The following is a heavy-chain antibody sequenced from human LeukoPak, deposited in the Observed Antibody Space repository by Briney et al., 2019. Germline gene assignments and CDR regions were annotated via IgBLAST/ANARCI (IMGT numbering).Heavy chain of an antibody. CDR2: INSDGSST. D-gene: IGHD6-6*01. CDR3: AKGVSSSSLISYYYYMDV. CDR1: GFTFSSYW. J-gene: IGHJ6*03. Sequence: GGSLRLSCAASGFTFSSYWMHWVRQAPGKGLVWVSRINSDGSSTYYADSVKGRFTISRDNSKNTLYLQMNSLRAEDTAVYYCAKGVSSSSLISYYYYMDVWGKGTTVTVSS. V-gene: IGHV3-74*01.